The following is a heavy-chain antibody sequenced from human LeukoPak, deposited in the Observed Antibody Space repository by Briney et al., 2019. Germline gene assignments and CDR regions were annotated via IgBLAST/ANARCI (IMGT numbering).Heavy chain of an antibody. Sequence: KSSETLSLTCTVSGGSISSYYWSWIRQPPGKGLEWIGEINHSGSTNYNPSLKSRVTISVDTSKNQFSLKLSSVTAADTAVYYCARRWFGKIAPRGYYFDYWGQGTLVTVSS. J-gene: IGHJ4*02. V-gene: IGHV4-34*01. CDR1: GGSISSYY. CDR2: INHSGST. D-gene: IGHD3-10*01. CDR3: ARRWFGKIAPRGYYFDY.